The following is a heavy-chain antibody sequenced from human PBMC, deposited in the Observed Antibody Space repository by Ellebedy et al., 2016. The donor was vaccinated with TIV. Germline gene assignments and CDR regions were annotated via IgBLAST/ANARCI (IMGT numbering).Heavy chain of an antibody. CDR1: GGSISSYY. CDR2: VYYSGSH. D-gene: IGHD3-22*01. J-gene: IGHJ5*02. V-gene: IGHV4-59*01. CDR3: ARGVDYYDSSGP. Sequence: MPSETLSLTCTVSGGSISSYYWSWIRQPPGKGLEWIGYVYYSGSHYYNPSLKSRVTISVDTSKNQFSLKLSSVTAADTAVYYGARGVDYYDSSGPWGQGTLVTVSS.